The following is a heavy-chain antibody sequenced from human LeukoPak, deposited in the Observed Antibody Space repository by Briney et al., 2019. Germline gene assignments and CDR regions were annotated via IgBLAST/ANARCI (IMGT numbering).Heavy chain of an antibody. D-gene: IGHD3-16*02. CDR1: GFTFSSYE. J-gene: IGHJ4*02. CDR2: ISSSGSTI. V-gene: IGHV3-48*03. CDR3: ARAVASGGVIAYFDY. Sequence: GGSLRLSCAASGFTFSSYEMNWVRQAPGKGLEWVSYISSSGSTIYYADSVKGRFTISRDNAKNSLYLQMNSLRAEDTAVYYCARAVASGGVIAYFDYWGQGTLVTVSS.